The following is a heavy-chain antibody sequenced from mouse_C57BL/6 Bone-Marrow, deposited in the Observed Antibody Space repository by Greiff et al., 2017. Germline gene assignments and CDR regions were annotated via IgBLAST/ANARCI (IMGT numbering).Heavy chain of an antibody. V-gene: IGHV1-80*01. D-gene: IGHD1-1*01. CDR2: IYPGDGDT. Sequence: VQLQQSGAELVKPGASVKISCKASGYAFSSYWMNWVKQRPGKGLEWIGQIYPGDGDTNYNGKFKGKATLTADKSSSTAYMQLSSLTSEDSAVYFCARERNYYVRDWYFDVWGTGTTVTVSS. CDR1: GYAFSSYW. J-gene: IGHJ1*03. CDR3: ARERNYYVRDWYFDV.